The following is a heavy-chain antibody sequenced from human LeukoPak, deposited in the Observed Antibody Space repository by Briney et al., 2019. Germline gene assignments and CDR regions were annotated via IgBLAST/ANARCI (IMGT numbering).Heavy chain of an antibody. Sequence: SETLSLTCTVSGGSISSGDYYWSWIRQPPGKGLEWIGYIYYSGSTYYNPSLKSRVTISVDTSKNQFSLKLSSVTAADTAVYYCARDPVPVSPHAFDIWGQGAMVTVSS. CDR3: ARDPVPVSPHAFDI. CDR1: GGSISSGDYY. CDR2: IYYSGST. D-gene: IGHD2-2*01. J-gene: IGHJ3*02. V-gene: IGHV4-30-4*08.